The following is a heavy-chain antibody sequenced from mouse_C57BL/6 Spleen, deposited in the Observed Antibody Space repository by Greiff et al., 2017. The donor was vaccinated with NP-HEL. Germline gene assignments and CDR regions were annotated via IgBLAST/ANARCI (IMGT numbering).Heavy chain of an antibody. J-gene: IGHJ2*01. CDR1: GYSITSGYY. CDR2: ISYDGSN. D-gene: IGHD4-1*01. CDR3: ARNELVYFDY. Sequence: EVQLQQSGPGLVKPSQSLSLTCSVTGYSITSGYYWNWIRQFPGNKLEWMGYISYDGSNNYNPSLKNRISITRDTSKNQFFLKLNSVTTEDTATYYCARNELVYFDYWGQGTTLTVSS. V-gene: IGHV3-6*01.